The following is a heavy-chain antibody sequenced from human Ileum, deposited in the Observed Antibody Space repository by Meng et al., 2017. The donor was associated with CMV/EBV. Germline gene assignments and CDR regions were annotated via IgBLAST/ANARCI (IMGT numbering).Heavy chain of an antibody. CDR1: GGSISGSY. J-gene: IGHJ4*02. V-gene: IGHV4-4*07. Sequence: QVPLQGSGPGLVKPSEPLSLPCTVSGGSISGSYWSWIRQPATKGLEWIGRVYSSGSTDYNPSLQSRVTMSVDTSKNQFSLKLSSVTAADTAVYYCARGSSSWAFDYWGQGTLVTVSS. CDR2: VYSSGST. D-gene: IGHD2-2*01. CDR3: ARGSSSWAFDY.